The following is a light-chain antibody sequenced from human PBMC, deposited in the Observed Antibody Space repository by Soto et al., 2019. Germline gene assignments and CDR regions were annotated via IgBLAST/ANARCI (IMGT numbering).Light chain of an antibody. CDR3: QQLNNYPLT. V-gene: IGKV1-8*01. CDR1: QDIGTY. Sequence: AIRMTQSPSSFSASTGDRVAITCRATQDIGTYLAWYQQKPGKAPKPLIYAASTLQSGVPSRFSGSGSGTEFTLTISSLQPEDFATYYCQQLNNYPLTFGPGTKVDIK. CDR2: AAS. J-gene: IGKJ3*01.